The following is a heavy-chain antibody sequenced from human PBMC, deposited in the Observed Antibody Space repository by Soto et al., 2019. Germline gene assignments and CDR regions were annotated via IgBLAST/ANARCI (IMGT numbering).Heavy chain of an antibody. D-gene: IGHD3-3*01. CDR3: ARAEYSEWFCPW. CDR2: MNPNSGNT. J-gene: IGHJ4*02. CDR1: GYTFTSYD. Sequence: ASVKVSCKAYGYTFTSYDINWVRQATGQGLEWMGWMNPNSGNTGYAQKFQGRVTMTRNTSISTAYMELSSLRSEDTAVYYCARAEYSEWFCPWWGQGTLVTVSS. V-gene: IGHV1-8*01.